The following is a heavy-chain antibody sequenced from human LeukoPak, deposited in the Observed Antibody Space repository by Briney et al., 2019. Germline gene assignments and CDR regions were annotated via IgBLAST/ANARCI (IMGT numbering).Heavy chain of an antibody. CDR2: INHSGSS. D-gene: IGHD4-17*01. J-gene: IGHJ4*02. Sequence: TSETLSLTCAVYGGSFSCYYRSWIRQPPGKGLEWIGEINHSGSSNYNPSLESRVTISVDTSKNQFSLKLSSVTAADTAVYYCAFRDYGDYVADYWGQGTLVTVSS. CDR3: AFRDYGDYVADY. CDR1: GGSFSCYY. V-gene: IGHV4-34*01.